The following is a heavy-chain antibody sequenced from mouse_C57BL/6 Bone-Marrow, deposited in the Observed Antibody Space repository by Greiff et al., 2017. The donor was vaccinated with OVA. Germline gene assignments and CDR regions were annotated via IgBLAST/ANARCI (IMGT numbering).Heavy chain of an antibody. CDR1: GYTFTDYE. CDR3: TSFAY. Sequence: VQLQPSGAELVRPGASVPLSCQASGYTFTDYEMHWVKQTPVHGLEWIGAIDPETGGTAYNQKFKGKAILTADKSSSTAYMELRSLTSEDSAVYYCTSFAYWGQGTLVTVSA. J-gene: IGHJ3*01. V-gene: IGHV1-15*01. CDR2: IDPETGGT.